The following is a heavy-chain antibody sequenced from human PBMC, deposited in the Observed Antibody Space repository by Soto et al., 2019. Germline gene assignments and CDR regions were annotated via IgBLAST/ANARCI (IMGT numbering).Heavy chain of an antibody. CDR1: GGSVSSGSYY. J-gene: IGHJ4*02. V-gene: IGHV4-61*01. D-gene: IGHD3-22*01. Sequence: PSETLSLTCTVSGGSVSSGSYYWSWVRQPPGKGLEWIGYIYYSGSTKYKSSLKRRVTISVDTSKNQFFLKLTSVTAADTAVYYCARSIEGYYYDSSDYAAGIDNWGQGTLVTVSS. CDR3: ARSIEGYYYDSSDYAAGIDN. CDR2: IYYSGST.